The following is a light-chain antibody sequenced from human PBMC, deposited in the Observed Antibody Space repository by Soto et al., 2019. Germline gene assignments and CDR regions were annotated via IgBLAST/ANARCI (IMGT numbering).Light chain of an antibody. Sequence: EIVLTQSPGTLSLSPGERATLSCRASQSVSSSYLAWYQQKFGQAPRLLIYDASRMDTGIPDRFSGSGSGTDFTLTITSLEPEDFAVYYCQQYVGSPYTFGQGTNLEIK. CDR2: DAS. J-gene: IGKJ2*01. CDR1: QSVSSSY. V-gene: IGKV3-20*01. CDR3: QQYVGSPYT.